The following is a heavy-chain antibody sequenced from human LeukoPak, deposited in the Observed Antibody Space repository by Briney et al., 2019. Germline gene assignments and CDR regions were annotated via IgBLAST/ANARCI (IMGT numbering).Heavy chain of an antibody. D-gene: IGHD2-15*01. Sequence: GSLRLSCLASGFTFSSYAMDWVRQAPGQGLQWVSAVGTSADTYYADSVRGRFTISGDNSKNTLYLQMDSLRAEDTAIYYCTRKTPGRTPFDYWGQGILVTVSS. CDR1: GFTFSSYA. J-gene: IGHJ4*02. CDR2: VGTSADT. CDR3: TRKTPGRTPFDY. V-gene: IGHV3-23*01.